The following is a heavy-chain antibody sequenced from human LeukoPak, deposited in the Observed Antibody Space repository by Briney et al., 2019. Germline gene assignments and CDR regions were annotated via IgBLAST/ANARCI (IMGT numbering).Heavy chain of an antibody. CDR3: AKAGSIRLDY. V-gene: IGHV4-38-2*02. CDR2: IYHSGST. J-gene: IGHJ4*02. Sequence: SETLSLTCTVSGYSIRSDYYWGWIRQPPGKGLEWIGSIYHSGSTYYNPSLKSRVTISVDTSKNQFSLKLSSVTAADTAVYYCAKAGSIRLDYWGQGTLVTVSS. D-gene: IGHD1-26*01. CDR1: GYSIRSDYY.